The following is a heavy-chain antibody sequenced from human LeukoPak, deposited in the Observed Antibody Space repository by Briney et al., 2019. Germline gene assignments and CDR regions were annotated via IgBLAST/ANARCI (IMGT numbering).Heavy chain of an antibody. Sequence: GESLKISCKGSGYSFSSYWIGWVRQMPGKGLEWMGIIYPGDSDTRYSPSFQGQVTISADKSISTAYLQWSSLKASDTAMYYCARHEGYYDSSGYYLLYENAFGIWGQGTMVTVSS. J-gene: IGHJ3*02. D-gene: IGHD3-22*01. CDR3: ARHEGYYDSSGYYLLYENAFGI. CDR2: IYPGDSDT. V-gene: IGHV5-51*01. CDR1: GYSFSSYW.